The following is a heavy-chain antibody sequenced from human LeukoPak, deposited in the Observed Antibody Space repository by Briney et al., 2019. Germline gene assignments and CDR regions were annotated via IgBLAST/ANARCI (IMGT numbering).Heavy chain of an antibody. J-gene: IGHJ5*02. CDR1: RFTFSSYA. D-gene: IGHD2-2*01. CDR3: ARESAYCSSTSCWFDP. Sequence: GGSLRLSCAASRFTFSSYAVSWVRQAPGKGLEWVSAISGSGGGTYYADSVKGRFTISRDNSKNTLYLQMNSLRAEDTAVYYCARESAYCSSTSCWFDPWGQGTLVTVSS. V-gene: IGHV3-23*01. CDR2: ISGSGGGT.